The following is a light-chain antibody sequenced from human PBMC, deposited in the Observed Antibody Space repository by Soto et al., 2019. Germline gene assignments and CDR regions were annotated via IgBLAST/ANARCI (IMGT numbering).Light chain of an antibody. Sequence: LTQPRSVSGSPGQSVTVSCTGTSSDVGGYNYVSWYRQYPGEAPKLLIYDVTERLSGVPDRFSGSIDSSSNSASLTISGLKTEDEADYYCQSYDSSNVVFGGGTKLTVL. CDR2: DVT. CDR1: SSDVGGYNY. V-gene: IGLV2-11*01. J-gene: IGLJ2*01. CDR3: QSYDSSNVV.